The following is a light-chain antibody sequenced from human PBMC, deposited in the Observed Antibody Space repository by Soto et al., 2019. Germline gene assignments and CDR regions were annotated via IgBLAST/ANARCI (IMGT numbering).Light chain of an antibody. J-gene: IGKJ4*01. Sequence: EIVMTQSPATLSVSPGERATLSCRASQSINGNLAWYQLKRGQAPRLLFYDGSTRPTGVPARFSGSGSGTEFTLTISSLQSEDFAIYYCQQYNVWNTFGGGTRVEIK. CDR3: QQYNVWNT. CDR2: DGS. V-gene: IGKV3-15*01. CDR1: QSINGN.